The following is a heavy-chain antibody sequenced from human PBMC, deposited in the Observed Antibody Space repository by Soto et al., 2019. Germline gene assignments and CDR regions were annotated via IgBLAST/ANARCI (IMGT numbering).Heavy chain of an antibody. J-gene: IGHJ4*02. D-gene: IGHD3-10*01. V-gene: IGHV4-34*01. CDR2: INHSGST. CDR1: GGSFSRYY. Sequence: SETLSLTCAVYGGSFSRYYWSWIRQPPGKGLEWIGEINHSGSTNYNPSLKSRVTISVDTSKNQFSLKLGSVTAADTAVSYCARVWDTMVRGVTPEGDYWGQGTLVTVSS. CDR3: ARVWDTMVRGVTPEGDY.